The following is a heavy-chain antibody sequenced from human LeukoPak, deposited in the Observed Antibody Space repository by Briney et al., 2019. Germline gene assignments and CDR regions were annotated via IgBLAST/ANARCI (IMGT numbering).Heavy chain of an antibody. CDR3: ATEWVPAAMAALHFDY. CDR2: FDPEDGET. V-gene: IGHV1-24*01. D-gene: IGHD2-2*01. Sequence: ASVKVSCKASGYTFTDYYMHWVRQAPGKGLEWMGGFDPEDGETIYAQKFRGRVTMTEDTSTDTAYMELSSLRSEDTAVYYCATEWVPAAMAALHFDYWGQGTLVTVSS. J-gene: IGHJ4*02. CDR1: GYTFTDYY.